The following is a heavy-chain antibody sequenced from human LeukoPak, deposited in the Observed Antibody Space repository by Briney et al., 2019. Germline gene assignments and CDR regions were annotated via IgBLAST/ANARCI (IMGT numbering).Heavy chain of an antibody. CDR2: IFTSGST. CDR1: GGSISSYY. J-gene: IGHJ4*02. V-gene: IGHV4-4*07. Sequence: SETLSLTCTVSGGSISSYYWNWIRQPAGKGLEWIGRIFTSGSTNYNPSLKSRVSMSVDTSKNQFSLRLSSVTAADTAVYYCASTSPPTYYYDSSGYQHRDYWGQGTLVTVSS. CDR3: ASTSPPTYYYDSSGYQHRDY. D-gene: IGHD3-22*01.